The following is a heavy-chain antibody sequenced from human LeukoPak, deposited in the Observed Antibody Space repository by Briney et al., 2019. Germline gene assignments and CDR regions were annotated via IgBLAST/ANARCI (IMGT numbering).Heavy chain of an antibody. J-gene: IGHJ4*02. D-gene: IGHD3-3*01. CDR3: ATDPGITIFGVVRL. Sequence: ASVKVSCKVSGYTLTELSMHWVRQAPGKGLEWMGGFDPEDGETIYAQKFQGRVTMTEDTSTDTAYMELSSLRSEDTAVYYCATDPGITIFGVVRLWGQGTLVTVSS. V-gene: IGHV1-24*01. CDR2: FDPEDGET. CDR1: GYTLTELS.